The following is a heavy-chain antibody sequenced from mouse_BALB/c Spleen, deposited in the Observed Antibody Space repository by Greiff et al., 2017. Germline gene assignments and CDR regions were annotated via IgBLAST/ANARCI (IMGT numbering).Heavy chain of an antibody. J-gene: IGHJ3*01. CDR1: GFSLTSYG. D-gene: IGHD2-4*01. V-gene: IGHV2-9*02. CDR2: IWAGGST. Sequence: VQRVESGPGLVAPSQSLSITCTVSGFSLTSYGVHWVRQPPGKGLEWLGVIWAGGSTNYNSALMSRLSISKDNSKSQVFLKMNSLQTDDTAMYYCARETYYDYDGFAYWGQGTLVTVSA. CDR3: ARETYYDYDGFAY.